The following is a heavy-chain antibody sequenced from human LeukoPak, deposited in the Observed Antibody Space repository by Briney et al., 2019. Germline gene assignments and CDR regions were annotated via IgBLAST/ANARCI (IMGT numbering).Heavy chain of an antibody. V-gene: IGHV1-8*01. D-gene: IGHD7-27*01. CDR2: MDPNSVNT. CDR1: GYTFTIDG. CDR3: ARGLGMSYAFDI. J-gene: IGHJ3*02. Sequence: ASLKVSCKASGYTFTIDGVNWVRQATGQGLEWMGWMDPNSVNTVYAQKFQGRVTMTRSTSISTAYMELSSLRSDDTAVYYCARGLGMSYAFDIWGQGTMVTVSS.